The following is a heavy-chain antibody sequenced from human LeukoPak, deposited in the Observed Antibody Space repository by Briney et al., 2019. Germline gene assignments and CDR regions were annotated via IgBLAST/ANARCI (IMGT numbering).Heavy chain of an antibody. CDR2: IYSGGST. CDR1: GFSVSNNY. Sequence: GGSLRLSCAASGFSVSNNYMSWVRQAPGKGLEWVSVIYSGGSTYYADSVKGRFTISRDNSKNTLYLQMNSLRVEDTAVYYCAREVAVGPFDYWGQGTLVTVSS. V-gene: IGHV3-53*01. CDR3: AREVAVGPFDY. J-gene: IGHJ4*02. D-gene: IGHD6-19*01.